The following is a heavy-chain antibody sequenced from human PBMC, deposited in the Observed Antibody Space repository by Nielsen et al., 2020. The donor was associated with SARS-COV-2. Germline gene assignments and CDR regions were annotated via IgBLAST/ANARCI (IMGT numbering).Heavy chain of an antibody. Sequence: SETLSLTCAVYGGSFSGYYWSWIRQPPGKGLEWIGEINHSGSTNYNPSLKSRVTISVDTSKNQFSLKLSSVTAADTAVYYCARDQGYGGWAFDIWGQGTMATVSS. D-gene: IGHD4-23*01. V-gene: IGHV4-34*01. CDR1: GGSFSGYY. CDR3: ARDQGYGGWAFDI. CDR2: INHSGST. J-gene: IGHJ3*02.